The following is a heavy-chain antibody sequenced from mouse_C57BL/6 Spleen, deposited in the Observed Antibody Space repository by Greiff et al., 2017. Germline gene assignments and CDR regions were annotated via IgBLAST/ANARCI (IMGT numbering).Heavy chain of an antibody. Sequence: VQVVESGAELVRPGASVTLSCKASGYTFTDYEMHWVKQTPVHGLEWIGAIDPETGGTAYNQKFKGKAILTADKSSSTAYMELRSLTSEDSAVYYCTRLYDYGFAYGGQGTLVTVSA. CDR1: GYTFTDYE. J-gene: IGHJ3*01. CDR3: TRLYDYGFAY. D-gene: IGHD2-4*01. V-gene: IGHV1-15*01. CDR2: IDPETGGT.